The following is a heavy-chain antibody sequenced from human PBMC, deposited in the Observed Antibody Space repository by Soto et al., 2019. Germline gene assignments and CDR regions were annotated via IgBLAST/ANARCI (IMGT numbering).Heavy chain of an antibody. J-gene: IGHJ4*02. Sequence: EVQLVESGGGLVQPGGSLRLSCSASGFTFSYYAMHWVRQAPGKGLEYVSAISSNGDNTYYADSVKGRFTISRDISKKTLYLQMSSLRAADTAVYYCVRSTGSLDLWGQGTLVTVSS. D-gene: IGHD1-26*01. CDR1: GFTFSYYA. CDR2: ISSNGDNT. V-gene: IGHV3-64D*06. CDR3: VRSTGSLDL.